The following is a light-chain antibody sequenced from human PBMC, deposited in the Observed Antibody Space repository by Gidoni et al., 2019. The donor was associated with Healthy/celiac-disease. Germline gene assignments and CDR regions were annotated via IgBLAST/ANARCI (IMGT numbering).Light chain of an antibody. CDR3: QQYYSYPPT. V-gene: IGKV1-8*01. Sequence: AIRLTQSPSSPSASTGDRVTITCRASQGISSCLAWYQHKPGKAPTLLIYAASTLQSGGPARFSGRGSGTDFTLTISCLQSEDFATYYCQQYYSYPPTFXGXTKVEIK. J-gene: IGKJ4*01. CDR2: AAS. CDR1: QGISSC.